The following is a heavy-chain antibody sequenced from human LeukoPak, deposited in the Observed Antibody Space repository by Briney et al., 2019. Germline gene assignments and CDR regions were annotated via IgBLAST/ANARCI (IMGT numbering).Heavy chain of an antibody. D-gene: IGHD3-16*02. CDR1: GFTVSSNY. V-gene: IGHV3-23*01. CDR2: ISGSGGST. J-gene: IGHJ3*02. CDR3: AKDLTRTYDYVWGSYRPDAFDI. Sequence: GGSLRLSCAASGFTVSSNYMSWVRQAPGKGLEWVSAISGSGGSTYYADSVKGRFTITRDNSKNTLYLQMNSLRAEDTAVYYCAKDLTRTYDYVWGSYRPDAFDIWGQGTMVTVSS.